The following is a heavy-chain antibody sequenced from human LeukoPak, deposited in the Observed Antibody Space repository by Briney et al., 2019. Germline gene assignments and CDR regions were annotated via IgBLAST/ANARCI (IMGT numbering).Heavy chain of an antibody. CDR1: GGSISSYY. Sequence: SETLSLTCTVSGGSISSYYWSWIRQPPGKGLEWIGYIYYSGSTNYNPSLKSRVTISVDTSKNQFSLKLSSVTAADTAVYYYARDSGSYHNWFDPWGQGTLVTVSS. V-gene: IGHV4-59*01. CDR2: IYYSGST. D-gene: IGHD1-26*01. CDR3: ARDSGSYHNWFDP. J-gene: IGHJ5*02.